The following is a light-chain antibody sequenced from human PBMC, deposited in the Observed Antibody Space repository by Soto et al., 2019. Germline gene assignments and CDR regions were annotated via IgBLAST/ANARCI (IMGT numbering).Light chain of an antibody. CDR2: GVS. CDR3: QQRSNWPPIT. J-gene: IGKJ5*01. Sequence: ELVLTQSPGTLSLSPGERATLSCRASQSVNTKYLAWYQQKPGQAPRLLIYGVSSRATGIPDRFSGSGSGTDFILTISRVEPEDFAVYYCQQRSNWPPITFGQGTRLEIK. CDR1: QSVNTKY. V-gene: IGKV3D-20*02.